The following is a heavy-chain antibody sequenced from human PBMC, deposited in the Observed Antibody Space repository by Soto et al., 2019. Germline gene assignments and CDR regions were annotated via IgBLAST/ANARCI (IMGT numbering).Heavy chain of an antibody. J-gene: IGHJ4*02. CDR3: ARVGYYYDSSGHPIN. Sequence: PSETLSLTCTITGGSISTYYWSWIRQPPGKGLEWIGYIYYSGSTNYNPALKSRVTISVDTSKNQFSLKLSSVTAADTAVYYCARVGYYYDSSGHPINWGQGTLVTVS. V-gene: IGHV4-59*01. D-gene: IGHD3-22*01. CDR1: GGSISTYY. CDR2: IYYSGST.